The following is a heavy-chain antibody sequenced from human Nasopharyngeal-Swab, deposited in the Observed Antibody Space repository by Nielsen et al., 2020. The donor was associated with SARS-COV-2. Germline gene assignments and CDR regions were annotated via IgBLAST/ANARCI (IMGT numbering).Heavy chain of an antibody. J-gene: IGHJ4*02. Sequence: GESLKISCAASGFTFSSYAMSWVRQAPGKGLEWVSVIYSGGSTYYADSVKGRFTISRHNSKNTLYLQMNSLRAEDTAVYYCARGVQLWGQGTLVTVSS. D-gene: IGHD5-18*01. V-gene: IGHV3-53*04. CDR3: ARGVQL. CDR2: IYSGGST. CDR1: GFTFSSYA.